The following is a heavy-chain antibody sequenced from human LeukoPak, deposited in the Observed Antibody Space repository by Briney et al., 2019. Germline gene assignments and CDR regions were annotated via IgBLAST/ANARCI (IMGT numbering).Heavy chain of an antibody. Sequence: PSETLSLTCTVSGGSISSYYWSWIRQPPGKGLEWIGCIYYSGSANYNPSLKSRVTMSVDSSKNQFSLNLSSVTAADTAVYYCARGGRFPDSWGQGTLVTVSS. J-gene: IGHJ4*02. CDR1: GGSISSYY. V-gene: IGHV4-59*12. CDR2: IYYSGSA. D-gene: IGHD3-10*01. CDR3: ARGGRFPDS.